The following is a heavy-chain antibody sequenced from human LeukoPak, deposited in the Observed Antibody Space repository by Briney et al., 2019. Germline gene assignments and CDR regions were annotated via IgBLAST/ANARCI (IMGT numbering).Heavy chain of an antibody. CDR1: GGTFSSYA. D-gene: IGHD6-19*01. Sequence: GASVKVSCKASGGTFSSYAISWVRQAPGQGLEWMGRIIPILGIANYAQKFQGRVTITVDKSTSTAYMELSSLRSEDTAVYYCARNALFGYSSGWSGDYYYMDVWGKGTTVTVSS. CDR3: ARNALFGYSSGWSGDYYYMDV. CDR2: IIPILGIA. V-gene: IGHV1-69*04. J-gene: IGHJ6*03.